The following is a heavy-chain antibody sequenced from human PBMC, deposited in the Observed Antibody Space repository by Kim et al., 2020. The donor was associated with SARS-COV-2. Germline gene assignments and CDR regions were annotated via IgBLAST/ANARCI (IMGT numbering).Heavy chain of an antibody. CDR3: AKDGTYYYHSSGPEYFQ. CDR1: GITFSSYA. D-gene: IGHD3-22*01. V-gene: IGHV3-23*01. CDR2: ISGSGDST. J-gene: IGHJ1*01. Sequence: GGSLRLSCAASGITFSSYALSWVRQAPGKGLEWVSGISGSGDSTYYADSVKGRFTISRDKSKNTLYLQMNSLRAEDTAVYFCAKDGTYYYHSSGPEYFQ.